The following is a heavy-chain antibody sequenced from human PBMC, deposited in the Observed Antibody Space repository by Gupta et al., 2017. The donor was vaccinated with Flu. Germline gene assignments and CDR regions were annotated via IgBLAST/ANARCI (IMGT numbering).Heavy chain of an antibody. CDR2: ISYDGSNK. J-gene: IGHJ4*02. CDR3: AKGGLHNWNYDGDY. Sequence: QAQLVESGGGVVQPERSLRLSCVASGFTFSSFGMHWVRQAPGKGLEWVAVISYDGSNKWHADSVKGRFTISRDNSKNTLYLPMNSLRPEDTAMYYCAKGGLHNWNYDGDYWGQGPLVTVSS. V-gene: IGHV3-30*18. CDR1: GFTFSSFG. D-gene: IGHD1-7*01.